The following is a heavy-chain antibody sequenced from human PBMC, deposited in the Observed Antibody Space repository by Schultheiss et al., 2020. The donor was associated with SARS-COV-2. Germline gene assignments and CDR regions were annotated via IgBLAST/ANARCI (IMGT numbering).Heavy chain of an antibody. V-gene: IGHV1-2*02. CDR1: GYTFTGYY. CDR3: AKEGGGSPSNKYYYYGMDV. D-gene: IGHD1-26*01. J-gene: IGHJ6*02. CDR2: INPNSGGT. Sequence: ASVKVSCKASGYTFTGYYMHWVRQAPGQGLEWMGWINPNSGGTNYAQKFQGRVTMTEDTSTDTAYMELSSLRSEDTALYYCAKEGGGSPSNKYYYYGMDVWGQGTTVTVSS.